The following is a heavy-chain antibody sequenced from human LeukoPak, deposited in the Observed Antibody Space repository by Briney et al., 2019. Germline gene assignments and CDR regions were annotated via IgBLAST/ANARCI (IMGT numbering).Heavy chain of an antibody. Sequence: SQTLSLTCAISGDSVSSNSAAWNWFRQSPSRGLEWLGRTYYRSKWYNDYAVSVKGRITINPDTSKNQFSLQLNSVTPEDTAVYYCARSGYDYAPPDYWGQGTLVTVSS. CDR2: TYYRSKWYN. V-gene: IGHV6-1*01. J-gene: IGHJ4*02. CDR3: ARSGYDYAPPDY. D-gene: IGHD5-12*01. CDR1: GDSVSSNSAA.